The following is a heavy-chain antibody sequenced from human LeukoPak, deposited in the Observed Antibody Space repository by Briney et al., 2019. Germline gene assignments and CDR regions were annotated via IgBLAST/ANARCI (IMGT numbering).Heavy chain of an antibody. J-gene: IGHJ4*02. CDR3: ARGTMGDYALDY. V-gene: IGHV4-30-2*01. CDR2: IYHSGST. D-gene: IGHD4-17*01. Sequence: SETLSLTCAVSGGSISSGGYSWCWIRQPPGKGLEWIGYIYHSGSTYYNPSLKSRVTISVDRSKNQFSLKLSSVTAADTAVYYCARGTMGDYALDYWGQGTPVTVSS. CDR1: GGSISSGGYS.